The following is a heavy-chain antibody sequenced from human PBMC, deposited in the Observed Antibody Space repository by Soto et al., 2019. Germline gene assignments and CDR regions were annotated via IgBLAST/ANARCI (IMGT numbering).Heavy chain of an antibody. CDR3: ATLVRDYYDFWSGAQYGMDV. Sequence: ASVKVSCKVSGYTLTELSMHWVRQAPGKGLEWMGGFDPEDGETIYAQKFQGRVTMTEDTSTDTAYMELSSLRSEDTAVYYCATLVRDYYDFWSGAQYGMDVWGQGTTVTVSS. CDR2: FDPEDGET. V-gene: IGHV1-24*01. D-gene: IGHD3-3*01. J-gene: IGHJ6*02. CDR1: GYTLTELS.